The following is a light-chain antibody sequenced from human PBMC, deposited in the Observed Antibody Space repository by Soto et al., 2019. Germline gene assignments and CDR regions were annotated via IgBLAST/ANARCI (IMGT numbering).Light chain of an antibody. CDR1: QSVNNNY. CDR3: HQYGFSPPFT. CDR2: SAS. Sequence: IVLTQYPGTLSLSPGESVTLSCRASQSVNNNYLAWYQQKPGQPPRLLIYSASFRATGIPDRFSGSGSGTDFSLTISRLEPEDFAVYYCHQYGFSPPFTFGPGTKVDFK. V-gene: IGKV3-20*01. J-gene: IGKJ3*01.